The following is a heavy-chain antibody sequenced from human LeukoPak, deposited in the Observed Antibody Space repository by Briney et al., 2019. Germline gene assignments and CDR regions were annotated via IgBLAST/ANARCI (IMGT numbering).Heavy chain of an antibody. CDR3: AKDAQRGFDYSNSLEN. Sequence: PGGSLRLSCAASGFTYSHYGMHWVRQAPGKGLERVSVIWSDATEKYYGAAVKGRFTISRDNSRNTLYLQMNSLRAEDTAVYYCAKDAQRGFDYSNSLENWGQGTLVTVSS. V-gene: IGHV3-33*06. CDR2: IWSDATEK. D-gene: IGHD4-11*01. CDR1: GFTYSHYG. J-gene: IGHJ4*02.